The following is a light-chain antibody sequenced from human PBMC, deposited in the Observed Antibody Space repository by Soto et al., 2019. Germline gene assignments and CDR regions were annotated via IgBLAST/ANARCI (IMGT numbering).Light chain of an antibody. V-gene: IGKV3-20*01. CDR2: GAS. CDR3: QKYGSSRT. CDR1: QSVTSSY. Sequence: EIVLTQSPGTLSLSPGERATLSCRASQSVTSSYLAWYQQKPGQAPRLLIYGASNRATGIPDRFSGSGSGTDFTLTISRLEPEDFAVYYCQKYGSSRTFGQGTKVEMK. J-gene: IGKJ1*01.